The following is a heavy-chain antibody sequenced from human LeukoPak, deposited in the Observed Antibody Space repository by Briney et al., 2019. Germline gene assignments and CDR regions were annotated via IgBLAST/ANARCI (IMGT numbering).Heavy chain of an antibody. CDR3: ARDRGGLTIDY. V-gene: IGHV4-59*01. J-gene: IGHJ4*02. D-gene: IGHD1-20*01. Sequence: SETLSLTCTVSGDSISGFYWSWIRQPPGKGLEWIGYIYYSGSTNYNPSLKSRVSISVDTSKNQFSLKLSSVTAADTAVYYCARDRGGLTIDYWGQGTLVTVSS. CDR2: IYYSGST. CDR1: GDSISGFY.